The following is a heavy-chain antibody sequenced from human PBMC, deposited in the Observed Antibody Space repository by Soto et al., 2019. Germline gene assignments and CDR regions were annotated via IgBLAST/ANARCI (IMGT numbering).Heavy chain of an antibody. Sequence: GGSLRLSCLACGFTFSSYGMHWVRQAPGKGLEWVAIISYDGSNTYNAKSVKGRFTISRDNSKKTLYLHMNGLSAEDTAVYFCARDIYYDASGYFDYWGQGTQVTVSS. V-gene: IGHV3-30*03. CDR2: ISYDGSNT. CDR3: ARDIYYDASGYFDY. J-gene: IGHJ4*02. D-gene: IGHD3-22*01. CDR1: GFTFSSYG.